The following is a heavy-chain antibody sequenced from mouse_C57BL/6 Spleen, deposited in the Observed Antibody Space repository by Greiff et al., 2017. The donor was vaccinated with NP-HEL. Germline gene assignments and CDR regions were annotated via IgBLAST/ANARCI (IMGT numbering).Heavy chain of an antibody. V-gene: IGHV2-5*01. J-gene: IGHJ4*01. D-gene: IGHD4-1*01. Sequence: VQLQESGPGLVQPSQSLSITCTVSGFSLTSYGVHWVRQSPGKGLEWLGVIWRGGSTDYNAAFMSRLSITKDNSKSQVFFKMNSLQADDTAIYYCANLNELGDAMDYWGQGTSVTVSS. CDR1: GFSLTSYG. CDR2: IWRGGST. CDR3: ANLNELGDAMDY.